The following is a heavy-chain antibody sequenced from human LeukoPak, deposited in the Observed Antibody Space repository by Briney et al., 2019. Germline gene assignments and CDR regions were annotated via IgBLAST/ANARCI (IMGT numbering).Heavy chain of an antibody. V-gene: IGHV4-61*02. CDR2: IYTSGST. D-gene: IGHD6-19*01. CDR3: ARASSGWNRFDY. CDR1: GGSISSGSYY. Sequence: SQTLPLTCTVSGGSISSGSYYWSWIRQPAGKGLEWIGRIYTSGSTNYNPSLKSRVTISVDTSKNQFSLKLSSVTAADTAVYYCARASSGWNRFDYWGQGTLVAVSS. J-gene: IGHJ4*02.